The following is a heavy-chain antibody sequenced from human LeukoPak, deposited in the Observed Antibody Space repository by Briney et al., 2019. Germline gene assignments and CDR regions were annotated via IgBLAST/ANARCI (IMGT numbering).Heavy chain of an antibody. CDR2: IYHSGNT. J-gene: IGHJ4*02. Sequence: SETLSLTCTVSGYSISSGYYWGWIRQPPGKGLEWIGSIYHSGNTYYNPSLKSRVTISVDTSKNQFSLNLSSVTAADTAAYFCARTDGKQLPPRFWGQGTLVTVSS. CDR1: GYSISSGYY. V-gene: IGHV4-38-2*02. D-gene: IGHD5-18*01. CDR3: ARTDGKQLPPRF.